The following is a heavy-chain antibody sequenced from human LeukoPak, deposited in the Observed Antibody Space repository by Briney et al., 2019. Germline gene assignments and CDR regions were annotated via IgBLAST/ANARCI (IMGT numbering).Heavy chain of an antibody. V-gene: IGHV3-7*01. J-gene: IGHJ4*02. D-gene: IGHD2-2*01. CDR2: IKKDGIEK. Sequence: GGSLRLSCVVSGFTLSSDWMSWVRQAPGKGLEWVANIKKDGIEKYYVESVKGRFSISRDNAKNSLSLQMNSLRAEDTAVYYCARGRYSSRSGGYYFDIWGQGTLVTVSS. CDR1: GFTLSSDW. CDR3: ARGRYSSRSGGYYFDI.